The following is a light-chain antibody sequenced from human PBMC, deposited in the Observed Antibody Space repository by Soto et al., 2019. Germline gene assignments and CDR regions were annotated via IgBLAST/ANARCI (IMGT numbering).Light chain of an antibody. Sequence: DIQMTQSPSSLSASVGDRVTITCQASQDISNYLNWYQQKPGKAPKLLIYDASNLETGVPSRFSGSGSGTDFTFTISSLQPEDIATYYCQTYDNLPPWTFGQGTKVEIK. J-gene: IGKJ1*01. CDR1: QDISNY. CDR2: DAS. CDR3: QTYDNLPPWT. V-gene: IGKV1-33*01.